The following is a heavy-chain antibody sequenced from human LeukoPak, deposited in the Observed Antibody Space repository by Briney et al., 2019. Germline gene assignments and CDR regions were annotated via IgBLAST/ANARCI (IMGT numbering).Heavy chain of an antibody. CDR1: GFTFSSYA. CDR2: ISDTGGST. Sequence: GGSLRLSCAASGFTFSSYAMSWVRQAPGKGLEWVSAISDTGGSTYYADSVKGRFTISIDNSRNTLYLQMNSLRTEDTAVYYCAKGGSRGYSGYGYDYYGMDVWGQGTTVTVSS. J-gene: IGHJ6*02. V-gene: IGHV3-23*01. D-gene: IGHD5-12*01. CDR3: AKGGSRGYSGYGYDYYGMDV.